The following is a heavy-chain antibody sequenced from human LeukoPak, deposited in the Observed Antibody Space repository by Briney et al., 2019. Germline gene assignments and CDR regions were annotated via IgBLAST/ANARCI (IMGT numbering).Heavy chain of an antibody. CDR2: INSDGSST. D-gene: IGHD3-3*01. CDR3: ARAYGYYDFWSGYSEKYYFDY. V-gene: IGHV3-74*01. Sequence: PGGSLRLSCAASGFTFSSYWMHWVRQAPGKGLVWVSRINSDGSSTSYADSVKGRFTISRDNAKNTLYLQMNSLRAEDTAVYYCARAYGYYDFWSGYSEKYYFDYWGQGTLVTVSS. J-gene: IGHJ4*02. CDR1: GFTFSSYW.